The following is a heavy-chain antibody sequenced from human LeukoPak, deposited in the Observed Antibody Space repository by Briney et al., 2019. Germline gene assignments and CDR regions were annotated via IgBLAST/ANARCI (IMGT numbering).Heavy chain of an antibody. CDR2: ISSSGSTI. CDR3: ARDHTDAFDI. CDR1: GFTFSSYG. Sequence: PGGSLRLSCAASGFTFSSYGMHWIRQAPGKGLEWVSYISSSGSTIYYADSVKGRFTISRDNAKNSLYLQMNSLRAEDTAVYYCARDHTDAFDIWGQGTMVTVSS. J-gene: IGHJ3*02. V-gene: IGHV3-48*04.